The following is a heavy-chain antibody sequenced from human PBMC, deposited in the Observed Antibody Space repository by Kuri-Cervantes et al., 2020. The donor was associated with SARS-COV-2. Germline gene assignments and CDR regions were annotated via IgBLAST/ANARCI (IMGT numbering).Heavy chain of an antibody. CDR1: GFTFSGHW. V-gene: IGHV3-23*01. CDR2: ISGSGGST. J-gene: IGHJ6*02. Sequence: LSLTCAASGFTFSGHWIHWVRQAPGKGLEWVSAISGSGGSTYYADSVKGRFTISRDNSKNTLYLQMNSLRAEDTAVYYCAKDYSNYPDYYYYGMDVWGQGTTVTVSS. CDR3: AKDYSNYPDYYYYGMDV. D-gene: IGHD4-11*01.